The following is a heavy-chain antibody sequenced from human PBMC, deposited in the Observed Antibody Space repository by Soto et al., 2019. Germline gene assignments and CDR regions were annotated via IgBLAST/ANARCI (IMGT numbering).Heavy chain of an antibody. CDR2: IYYSGST. CDR1: GGSISSSSYY. J-gene: IGHJ6*02. CDR3: ARGYSYGYYYYYGMDV. Sequence: DTLSLTCTVSGGSISSSSYYWGWIRQPPGKGLEWIGSIYYSGSTYYNPSLKSRVTISVDTSKNQFSLKLSSVTAADTAVYYCARGYSYGYYYYYGMDVWGQGTTVTVSS. D-gene: IGHD5-18*01. V-gene: IGHV4-39*01.